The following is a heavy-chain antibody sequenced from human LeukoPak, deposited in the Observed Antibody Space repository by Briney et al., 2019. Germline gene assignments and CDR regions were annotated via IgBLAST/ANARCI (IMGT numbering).Heavy chain of an antibody. CDR2: IYTSGST. CDR3: ARGRDYYDSSGYYLPYHDAFDI. Sequence: PSQTLSLTCTVSGDSISSGTYYWSWIRQPAGKGLEWIGRIYTSGSTNYNPSLKSRVTISVDTSKNQFSLKLSSVTAADTAVYYCARGRDYYDSSGYYLPYHDAFDIWGQGTMVTVSS. V-gene: IGHV4-61*02. D-gene: IGHD3-22*01. J-gene: IGHJ3*02. CDR1: GDSISSGTYY.